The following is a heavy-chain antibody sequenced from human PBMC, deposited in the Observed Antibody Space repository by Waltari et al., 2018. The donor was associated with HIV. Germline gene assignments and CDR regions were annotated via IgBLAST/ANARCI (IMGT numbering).Heavy chain of an antibody. J-gene: IGHJ4*02. Sequence: VQLVESGGGLEQPGGSLRLSCAASGFNFGHYAMNWVRQAPGKGLEWVSYISSSGSDKYYADSVKGRFTISRDNTRNTLFLQMNSLKVEETAVYYCTKGSPGAFDYWGQGAVVTVSS. D-gene: IGHD1-26*01. V-gene: IGHV3-48*03. CDR3: TKGSPGAFDY. CDR1: GFNFGHYA. CDR2: ISSSGSDK.